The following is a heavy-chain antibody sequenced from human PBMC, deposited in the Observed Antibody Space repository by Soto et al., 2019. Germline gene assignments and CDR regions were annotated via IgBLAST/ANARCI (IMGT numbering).Heavy chain of an antibody. D-gene: IGHD3-3*01. CDR3: ARGRMTIFGVVVKDV. J-gene: IGHJ6*04. V-gene: IGHV1-8*01. CDR2: MNPNSGNT. CDR1: GYTFTSYD. Sequence: ASVKVSCKASGYTFTSYDINWVRQATGQGLEWMGWMNPNSGNTGYAQKFQGRVTMTRNTSISTAYMELSSLRSEDTAVYYCARGRMTIFGVVVKDVWGKGTTVTVSS.